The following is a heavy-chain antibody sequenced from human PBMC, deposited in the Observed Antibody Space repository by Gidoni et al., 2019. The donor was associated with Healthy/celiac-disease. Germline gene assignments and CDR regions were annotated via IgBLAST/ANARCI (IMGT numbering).Heavy chain of an antibody. CDR3: ARGRVVVATWDY. J-gene: IGHJ4*02. Sequence: EVQLVESGGGLVKPGGSLRLSCAASGFPFSSYSMNWVRPAPGKGLEWVSSISSSSSYIYYADSVKGRFTISRDNAKNSLYLQMNSLRAEDTAVYYCARGRVVVATWDYWGQGTLVTVSS. V-gene: IGHV3-21*01. CDR2: ISSSSSYI. CDR1: GFPFSSYS. D-gene: IGHD2-15*01.